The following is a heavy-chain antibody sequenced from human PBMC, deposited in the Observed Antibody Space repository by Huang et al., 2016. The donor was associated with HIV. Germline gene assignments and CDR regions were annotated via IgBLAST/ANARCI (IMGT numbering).Heavy chain of an antibody. CDR3: ARDPRIQSWLNFFDY. CDR1: GFSISSYW. CDR2: SNRDGSRT. Sequence: EVQLVESGGGLVQPGGSLRLSCAASGFSISSYWMHWVRQAPWKGLGGVSRSNRDGSRTSYAVSVKCRFTIARDNAKNTLYLQMNSLRAEDTAVYYCARDPRIQSWLNFFDYCGQGTLVSVSS. V-gene: IGHV3-74*01. D-gene: IGHD3-22*01. J-gene: IGHJ4*02.